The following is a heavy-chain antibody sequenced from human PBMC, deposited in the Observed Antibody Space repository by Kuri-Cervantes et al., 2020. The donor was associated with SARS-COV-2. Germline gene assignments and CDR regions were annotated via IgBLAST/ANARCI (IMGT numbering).Heavy chain of an antibody. CDR1: GFTFSSYS. CDR3: AGAYCGGDCYGGYYYGMDV. Sequence: GGSLRLSCAASGFTFSSYSMNWVRQAPGKGLEWVSSISSSSSYIYYADSVKGRFTISRDNAKNSLYLQMNSLRDEDTAVYYCAGAYCGGDCYGGYYYGMDVWGQGTTVTVSS. CDR2: ISSSSSYI. J-gene: IGHJ6*02. V-gene: IGHV3-21*01. D-gene: IGHD2-21*02.